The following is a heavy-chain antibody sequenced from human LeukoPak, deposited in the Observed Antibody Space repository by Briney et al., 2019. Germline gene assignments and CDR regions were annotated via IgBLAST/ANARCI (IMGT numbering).Heavy chain of an antibody. Sequence: GSLRLSCAASGFTFNNYAMSWVRQAPGKGLEWVSAISGSGGSTYYADSVKGRFTISRDNSKNTLYLQMNSLRAEDTAVYYCAKGTRIQPNPYYFDYWGQGTLVTVSS. D-gene: IGHD5-18*01. V-gene: IGHV3-23*01. CDR3: AKGTRIQPNPYYFDY. J-gene: IGHJ4*02. CDR2: ISGSGGST. CDR1: GFTFNNYA.